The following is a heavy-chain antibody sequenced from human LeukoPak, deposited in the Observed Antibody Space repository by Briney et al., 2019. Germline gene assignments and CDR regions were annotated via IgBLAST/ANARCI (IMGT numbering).Heavy chain of an antibody. CDR1: GFTFSSYA. CDR3: AKGYSGYDHLPLY. Sequence: PGGSLRLSCAASGFTFSSYAMSWVRQAPGKGLEWVSAISGSGGSTYYADSVKGRFTISRDNSKSTLYPQMNSLRAEDTAVYYCAKGYSGYDHLPLYWGQGTLVTVSS. CDR2: ISGSGGST. V-gene: IGHV3-23*01. J-gene: IGHJ4*02. D-gene: IGHD5-12*01.